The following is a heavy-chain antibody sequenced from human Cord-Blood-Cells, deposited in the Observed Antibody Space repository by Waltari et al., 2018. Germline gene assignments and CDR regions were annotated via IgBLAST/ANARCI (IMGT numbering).Heavy chain of an antibody. D-gene: IGHD7-27*01. CDR1: GGSVSSGSYY. J-gene: IGHJ4*02. V-gene: IGHV4-61*01. CDR3: ARIIRLGTFDY. CDR2: IYYSGST. Sequence: QVQLQESGPGLVKPSETLSLPCTVSGGSVSSGSYYWSWIRQPPGKGLEWSGYIYYSGSTNYNPSLKSRVTISVDTSKNQFSLKLSSVTAADTAVYYCARIIRLGTFDYWGQGTLVTVSS.